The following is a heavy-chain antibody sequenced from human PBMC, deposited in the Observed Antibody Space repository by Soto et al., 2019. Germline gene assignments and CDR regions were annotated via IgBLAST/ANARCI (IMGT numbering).Heavy chain of an antibody. CDR3: ARVWGELLRWQTDRTAYFDY. CDR2: INPNSGGT. D-gene: IGHD4-17*01. V-gene: IGHV1-2*04. J-gene: IGHJ4*02. Sequence: QVQLVQSGAEVKKPGASVKVSCKASGYTFTGYYMHWVRQAPGQGLEWMGWINPNSGGTNYAQKFQGWVTMTRDTSISTDYMELSRLRSDDTAVYYCARVWGELLRWQTDRTAYFDYWGQGTLVTVSS. CDR1: GYTFTGYY.